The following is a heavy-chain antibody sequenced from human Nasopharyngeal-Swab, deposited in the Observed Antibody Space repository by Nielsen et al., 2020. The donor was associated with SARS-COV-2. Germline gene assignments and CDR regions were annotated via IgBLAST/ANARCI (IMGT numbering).Heavy chain of an antibody. Sequence: LRLSCAASGFTFDDYAMHWVRQAPGKGLEWVSGISWNSGSIGYADSVKGRFTISRDNAKNSLYLQMNSLRAEDTALYYCAKIASGTSNYFDYWGQGTLVTVSS. V-gene: IGHV3-9*01. J-gene: IGHJ4*02. CDR3: AKIASGTSNYFDY. CDR1: GFTFDDYA. CDR2: ISWNSGSI. D-gene: IGHD1-1*01.